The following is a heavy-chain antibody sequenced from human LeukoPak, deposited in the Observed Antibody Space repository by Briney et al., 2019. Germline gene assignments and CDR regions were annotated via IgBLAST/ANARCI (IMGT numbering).Heavy chain of an antibody. V-gene: IGHV4-39*01. Sequence: SETLSLTCTVSGGSISSSSYYWGWIRQPPGKGLEWIGSIYYSGSTYYNPSLKSRVTISVDTSKNQFSLKLSSVTAADTAVYYCARREWGLRGAFDIWGQGTMVTVSS. CDR2: IYYSGST. CDR1: GGSISSSSYY. CDR3: ARREWGLRGAFDI. J-gene: IGHJ3*02. D-gene: IGHD1-26*01.